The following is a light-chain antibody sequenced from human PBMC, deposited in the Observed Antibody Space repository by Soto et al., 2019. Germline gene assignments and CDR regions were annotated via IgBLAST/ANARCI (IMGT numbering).Light chain of an antibody. V-gene: IGKV1-39*01. J-gene: IGKJ5*01. Sequence: DIQLPQSPSSLSASVGDRGTITCRASQSISSYLNWYQQKPRKAPKLMXYAASSLQSGVPSRFSGSGSGTDFTPTISSLQPEDFATYYCQQSYSTLPITXGQGTRLEIK. CDR3: QQSYSTLPIT. CDR1: QSISSY. CDR2: AAS.